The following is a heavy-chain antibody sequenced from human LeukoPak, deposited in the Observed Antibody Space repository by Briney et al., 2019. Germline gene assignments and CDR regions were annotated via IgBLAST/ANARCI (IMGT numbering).Heavy chain of an antibody. CDR1: GFTYSSYS. CDR3: ARDNDYGVDY. V-gene: IGHV3-21*01. D-gene: IGHD4-17*01. CDR2: ISSSSSYR. Sequence: GGSLRLSCAASGFTYSSYSLNWVRQVPGKGLEWVSYISSSSSYRYYADSVKGRFTISRDNAKNSLYLQMDSLGAEDTAVYYCARDNDYGVDYWGQGTLVTVSS. J-gene: IGHJ4*02.